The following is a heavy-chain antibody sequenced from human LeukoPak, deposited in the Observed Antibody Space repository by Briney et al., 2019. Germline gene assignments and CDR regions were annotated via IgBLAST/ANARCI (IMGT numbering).Heavy chain of an antibody. Sequence: GESLKISCKGSGYSFTSYWIGWVRQMPGKGLEWMGIIYPGDSDTRYSPSFQGQVTISADKSISTAYLQWSSLKASDTAMYYCARVPGLYYYDSSGYYHFDYWGQGTLVTVSS. D-gene: IGHD3-22*01. CDR2: IYPGDSDT. CDR1: GYSFTSYW. CDR3: ARVPGLYYYDSSGYYHFDY. V-gene: IGHV5-51*01. J-gene: IGHJ4*02.